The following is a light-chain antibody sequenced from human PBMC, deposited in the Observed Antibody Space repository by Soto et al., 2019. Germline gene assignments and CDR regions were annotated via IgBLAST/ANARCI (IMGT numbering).Light chain of an antibody. CDR1: QSVSNN. V-gene: IGKV3-15*01. Sequence: DIVVTQSPATLSVSPGERATLSCRASQSVSNNLAWYQEKSGQTPRLLIYAATTRATGVPARFSGSGSGTEFTLTISSLQSEDFAVYCCQQYNNWPPLTFGGGTKVEIK. J-gene: IGKJ4*01. CDR2: AAT. CDR3: QQYNNWPPLT.